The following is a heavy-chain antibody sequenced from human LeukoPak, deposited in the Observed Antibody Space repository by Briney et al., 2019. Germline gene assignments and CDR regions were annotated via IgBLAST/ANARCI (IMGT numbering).Heavy chain of an antibody. CDR2: TNHIVIT. CDR1: GGSFSGYY. CDR3: ARVPVVAAAASPLSRVPTGHHYYMDV. V-gene: IGHV4-34*01. Sequence: SETLSLTCALYGGSFSGYYWSCIRQPPGRGLGWRGETNHIVITNYNPSLKSRVTISVDTYKNQFSLKLSYVNAADKAVYYCARVPVVAAAASPLSRVPTGHHYYMDVWGKGTTVTVSS. D-gene: IGHD2-2*01. J-gene: IGHJ6*03.